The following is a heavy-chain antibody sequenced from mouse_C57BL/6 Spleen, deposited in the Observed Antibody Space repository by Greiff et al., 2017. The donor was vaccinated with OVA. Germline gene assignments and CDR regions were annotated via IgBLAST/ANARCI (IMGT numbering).Heavy chain of an antibody. CDR1: GYAFSSSW. Sequence: VQLQQSGPELVKPGASVKISCKASGYAFSSSWMNWVKQRPGKGLEWIGRLYPGDGDTNYNGKFKGKATLTADKSSSTAYMQLSSLTSEDSAVYFCASYDSNYGAWFAYWGQGTLVTVSA. J-gene: IGHJ3*01. D-gene: IGHD2-5*01. CDR2: LYPGDGDT. CDR3: ASYDSNYGAWFAY. V-gene: IGHV1-82*01.